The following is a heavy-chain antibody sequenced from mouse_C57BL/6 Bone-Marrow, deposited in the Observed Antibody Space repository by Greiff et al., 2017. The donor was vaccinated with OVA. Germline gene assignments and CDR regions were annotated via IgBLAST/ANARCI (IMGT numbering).Heavy chain of an antibody. J-gene: IGHJ2*01. CDR1: GYTFTDYY. Sequence: QVQLQQSGAELVRPGASVKLSCKASGYTFTDYYINWVKQRPGQGLEWIARIYPGSGNSYYNEKFKGKGTLTVEKSSSTAYMQLSSLTSEDSAVYFCARRLLRNSFYFDYWGQGTTLTVSS. D-gene: IGHD1-1*01. CDR3: ARRLLRNSFYFDY. V-gene: IGHV1-76*01. CDR2: IYPGSGNS.